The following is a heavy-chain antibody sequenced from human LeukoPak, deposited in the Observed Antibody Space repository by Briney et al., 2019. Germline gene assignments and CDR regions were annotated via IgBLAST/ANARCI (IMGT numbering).Heavy chain of an antibody. CDR2: IYTSGST. Sequence: SETLSLTCTVSGGSISSYYWSWIRQPAGKGLEWIGRIYTSGSTNYNPPLKSRVTLSVDTSKNQFSLKLSSVTAADTAVYYCAREGIAARPRNYYYMDVWGKGTTVTVSS. J-gene: IGHJ6*03. CDR3: AREGIAARPRNYYYMDV. D-gene: IGHD6-6*01. CDR1: GGSISSYY. V-gene: IGHV4-4*07.